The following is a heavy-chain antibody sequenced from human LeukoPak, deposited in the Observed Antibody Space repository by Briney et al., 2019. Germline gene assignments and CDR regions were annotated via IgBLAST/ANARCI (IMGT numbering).Heavy chain of an antibody. CDR1: GFTFSTYS. Sequence: GSLRLSCAASGFTFSTYSMNWVRQAPGKGLEWVSYISGSGSSIYYADSVKGRFTISRDNAKNSLYLQMNSLRAEDTAVYYCAREFVDSSFDFWGQGTLVTVSS. CDR2: ISGSGSSI. J-gene: IGHJ4*02. V-gene: IGHV3-48*01. CDR3: AREFVDSSFDF. D-gene: IGHD3-22*01.